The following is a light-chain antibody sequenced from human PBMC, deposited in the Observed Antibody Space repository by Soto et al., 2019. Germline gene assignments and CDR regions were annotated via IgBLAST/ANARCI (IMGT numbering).Light chain of an antibody. J-gene: IGKJ4*01. V-gene: IGKV1-39*01. CDR3: QQSYSNPRT. CDR2: AAS. Sequence: DIQMTQSPSSLSASVGDRVTTTCRASHNIISYLHWYQHKPGKAPKLLIYAASSLQSGVPSRFSGSGSGTDFTLTISSLQPEDFATYYCQQSYSNPRTFGGGTKVEMK. CDR1: HNIISY.